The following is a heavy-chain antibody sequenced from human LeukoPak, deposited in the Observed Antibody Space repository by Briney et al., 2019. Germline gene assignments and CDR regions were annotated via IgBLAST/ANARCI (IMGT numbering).Heavy chain of an antibody. D-gene: IGHD2-2*01. CDR1: GFTLSNYD. V-gene: IGHV3-21*01. CDR3: ARADCSSSTCYLRRSWFDP. J-gene: IGHJ5*02. Sequence: PGGSLRLSCAASGFTLSNYDMNWVRQAPGKGLEWVSPISTSSRYIYYKDSVRGRFTISRDDAKNSLYLEMNSLRAEDPAVYYCARADCSSSTCYLRRSWFDPWGQGTLVTVSS. CDR2: ISTSSRYI.